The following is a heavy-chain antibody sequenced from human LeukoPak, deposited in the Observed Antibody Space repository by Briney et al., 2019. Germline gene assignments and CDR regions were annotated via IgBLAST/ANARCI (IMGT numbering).Heavy chain of an antibody. J-gene: IGHJ4*02. CDR3: AARDSYGSGSYPIDY. Sequence: KPGGSLRLSCAASGFTFRSYSMNWVRQAPGKGLEWVSSISTRSSYIYYADSVKGRFTISRDNARNSLYLQMNSLRADDTAVYYCAARDSYGSGSYPIDYWGQGTLVTVSS. CDR2: ISTRSSYI. V-gene: IGHV3-21*06. CDR1: GFTFRSYS. D-gene: IGHD3-10*01.